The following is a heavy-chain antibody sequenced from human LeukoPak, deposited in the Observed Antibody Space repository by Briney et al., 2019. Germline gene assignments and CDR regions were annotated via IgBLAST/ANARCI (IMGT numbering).Heavy chain of an antibody. CDR2: IYTSGST. Sequence: SQTLSLTCTVSGGSISSGSYYWSWIRQPAGKGLEWIGRIYTSGSTNYNPSLKSRVTISVDTSKNQFSLKLSSVTAADTAVYYCARGGAARVYWGQGTLVTVSS. J-gene: IGHJ4*02. CDR3: ARGGAARVY. D-gene: IGHD6-6*01. V-gene: IGHV4-61*02. CDR1: GGSISSGSYY.